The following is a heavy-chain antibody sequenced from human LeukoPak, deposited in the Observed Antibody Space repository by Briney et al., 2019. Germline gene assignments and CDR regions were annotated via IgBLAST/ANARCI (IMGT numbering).Heavy chain of an antibody. CDR3: ARAIDRGVVVPAATRSYYYMDV. J-gene: IGHJ6*03. D-gene: IGHD2-2*01. V-gene: IGHV1-18*01. Sequence: ASVKVPCKASGYTFTSYGISWVRQAPGQGLEWMGWISAYNGNTNYAQKLQGRVTMTTDTSTSTAYMELRSLRSDDTAVYYCARAIDRGVVVPAATRSYYYMDVWGKGTTVTVSS. CDR1: GYTFTSYG. CDR2: ISAYNGNT.